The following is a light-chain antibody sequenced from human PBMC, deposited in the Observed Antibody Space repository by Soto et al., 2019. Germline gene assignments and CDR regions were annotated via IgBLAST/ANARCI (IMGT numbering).Light chain of an antibody. CDR1: QGIYNY. CDR3: HKYNSALLT. V-gene: IGKV1-27*01. Sequence: DIQMTQSPSSLSACVGDRVTITCRASQGIYNYLAWYQQKPGKAPKLLIYAASTLEAGVPSRFSGSGSGTDFTLTISSLQPEDVATYYCHKYNSALLTFGQGTRLEIK. CDR2: AAS. J-gene: IGKJ5*01.